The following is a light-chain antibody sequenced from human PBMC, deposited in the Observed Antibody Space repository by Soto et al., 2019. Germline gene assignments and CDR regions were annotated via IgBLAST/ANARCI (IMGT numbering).Light chain of an antibody. CDR3: QRSDSSPRT. V-gene: IGKV3-20*01. Sequence: ELVFTQSAGTLSLSQGERATLPCRASHSLSSRNLAWYQQKPGQAPRPLIYGVSSRATGIPDRFSGSGSGTDFTLTISRLEPEDLAVYYCQRSDSSPRTFGQGTKVDIK. CDR1: HSLSSRN. J-gene: IGKJ1*01. CDR2: GVS.